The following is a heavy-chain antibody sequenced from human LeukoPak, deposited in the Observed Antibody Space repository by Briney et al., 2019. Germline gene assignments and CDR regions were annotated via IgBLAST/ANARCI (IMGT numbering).Heavy chain of an antibody. V-gene: IGHV3-21*01. CDR2: ISSSSSYI. CDR3: ARDFKAWYSSSWTDY. D-gene: IGHD6-13*01. CDR1: GFTFSSYS. J-gene: IGHJ4*02. Sequence: PGGSLRLSCAASGFTFSSYSMNWVRQAPGKGLEWVSSISSSSSYIYYADSVEGRFTISRDNAKNSLYLQMNSLRAEDTAVYYCARDFKAWYSSSWTDYWGQGTLVTVSS.